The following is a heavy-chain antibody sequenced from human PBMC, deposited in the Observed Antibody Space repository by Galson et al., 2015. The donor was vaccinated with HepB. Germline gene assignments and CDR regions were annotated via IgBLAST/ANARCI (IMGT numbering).Heavy chain of an antibody. D-gene: IGHD3-10*01. CDR3: ARAGITMVRGVRHDAFDI. CDR2: IYPGDSDT. V-gene: IGHV5-51*01. J-gene: IGHJ3*02. CDR1: GYSFTSYW. Sequence: QSGAEVKKPGESLRISCKGSGYSFTSYWISWVRQMPGKGLEWMGIIYPGDSDTRYSPSFQGQVTISADKSISTAYLQWSSLKASDTAMYYCARAGITMVRGVRHDAFDIWGQGTMVTVSS.